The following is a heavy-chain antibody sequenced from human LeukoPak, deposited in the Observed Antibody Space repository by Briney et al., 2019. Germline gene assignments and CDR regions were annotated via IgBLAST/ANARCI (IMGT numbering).Heavy chain of an antibody. Sequence: SETLSLTCTVSGASISSGGYYWSWIRQHPGKGLEWIGYIFYSGSTYYNPSLKSRVTISVDTSKNQFSLKLSSVTAADTAVYYCARSNWNEGAFDYWGQGTLVTVSS. CDR2: IFYSGST. D-gene: IGHD1-1*01. V-gene: IGHV4-31*03. CDR1: GASISSGGYY. J-gene: IGHJ4*02. CDR3: ARSNWNEGAFDY.